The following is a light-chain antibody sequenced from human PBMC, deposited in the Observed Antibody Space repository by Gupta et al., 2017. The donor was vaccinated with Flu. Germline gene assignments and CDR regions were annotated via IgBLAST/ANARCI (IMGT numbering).Light chain of an antibody. Sequence: PSSLSASVGDRVTITCRTSQRITNYLNWYQQKPGKAPKLLIYAASTVKSGVPSRFSGSSSGADFTLTIGRRQPEDFATYYCQQRDSTPYSFGQGTKVEIK. CDR2: AAS. V-gene: IGKV1-39*01. CDR3: QQRDSTPYS. J-gene: IGKJ2*03. CDR1: QRITNY.